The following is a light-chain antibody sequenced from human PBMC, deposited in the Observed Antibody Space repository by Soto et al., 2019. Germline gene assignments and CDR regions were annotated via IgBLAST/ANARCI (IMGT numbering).Light chain of an antibody. J-gene: IGLJ2*01. Sequence: QSALTQPASVSGSPGQSITISCTGTSSDVGGYNYVSWYQQHPGKAPKLMIYDVSNRPSGVSNRFSGSKSGNTASLTISGLQADDEADYYCSSYTSTRTLDVVFGGGTKLTVL. V-gene: IGLV2-14*01. CDR1: SSDVGGYNY. CDR2: DVS. CDR3: SSYTSTRTLDVV.